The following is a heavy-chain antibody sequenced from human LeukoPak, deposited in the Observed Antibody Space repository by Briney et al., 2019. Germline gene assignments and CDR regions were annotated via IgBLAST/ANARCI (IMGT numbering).Heavy chain of an antibody. J-gene: IGHJ4*02. Sequence: GESLKISCKGSGYSFTSYWIGWVRPMPGKGLEWMGIIYPGDSDTRYSPSFQGQVTISADKSISTAYLQWSSLKASDTAMYYCARHEDDYVWGSYPNFDYWGQGTLVTVSS. CDR2: IYPGDSDT. D-gene: IGHD3-16*01. CDR3: ARHEDDYVWGSYPNFDY. V-gene: IGHV5-51*01. CDR1: GYSFTSYW.